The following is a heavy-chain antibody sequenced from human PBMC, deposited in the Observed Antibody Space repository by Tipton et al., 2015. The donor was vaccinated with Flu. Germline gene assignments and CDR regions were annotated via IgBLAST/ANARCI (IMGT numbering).Heavy chain of an antibody. D-gene: IGHD5/OR15-5a*01. Sequence: GLVKPSETLSLTCAVYGGSFSGYFWTWIRQPPGKGLEWIGEITHSGSTNYRPTLKSRVSISVDTSKNQFSLKLSSVTAADTAVYYCARQSTLWYFDFWGRGTLATVSS. CDR3: ARQSTLWYFDF. CDR1: GGSFSGYF. J-gene: IGHJ2*01. CDR2: ITHSGST. V-gene: IGHV4-34*01.